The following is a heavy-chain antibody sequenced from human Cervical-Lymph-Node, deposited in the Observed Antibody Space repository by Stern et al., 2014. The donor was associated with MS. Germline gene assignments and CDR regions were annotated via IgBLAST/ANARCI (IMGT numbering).Heavy chain of an antibody. CDR2: IIPVVGTA. J-gene: IGHJ4*02. CDR1: GGTFSSYG. V-gene: IGHV1-69*01. Sequence: QVQLVQSGAEVRKPGSSGKVSCKASGGTFSSYGISWVRQAPGQGLEWLGVIIPVVGTADYAEQFQGRVTITADGSTSTAYMELSSLTSADTAVYYCARGPYNRDFFEYWGQGTLVTVSS. D-gene: IGHD1-1*01. CDR3: ARGPYNRDFFEY.